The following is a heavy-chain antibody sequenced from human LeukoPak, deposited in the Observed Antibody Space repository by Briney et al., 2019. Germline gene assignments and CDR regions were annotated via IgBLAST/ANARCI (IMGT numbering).Heavy chain of an antibody. Sequence: GGSLRLSCAASGFTVSSDYMSWVRQAPGKGLEWVSVIYSGGSTYYADSVKGRFTISRDTSKNTLYLQMNSLRAEDTAVYYCARDQDSSGYIDWGQGTLVTVSS. CDR3: ARDQDSSGYID. CDR2: IYSGGST. CDR1: GFTVSSDY. V-gene: IGHV3-66*02. D-gene: IGHD3-22*01. J-gene: IGHJ4*02.